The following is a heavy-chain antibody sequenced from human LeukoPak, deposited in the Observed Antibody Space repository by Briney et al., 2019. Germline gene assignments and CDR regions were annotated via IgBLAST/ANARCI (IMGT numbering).Heavy chain of an antibody. Sequence: SETLSLTCAVYGGSFSGYYWSWIRQPPGKGLEWIGEINHSGGTNYNPSLKSRVTISVDTSKNQFSLKLSSVTAADTAVYYCARRTTVTTYYYYYMDVWGKGTTVTVSS. J-gene: IGHJ6*03. CDR2: INHSGGT. D-gene: IGHD4-11*01. CDR3: ARRTTVTTYYYYYMDV. CDR1: GGSFSGYY. V-gene: IGHV4-34*01.